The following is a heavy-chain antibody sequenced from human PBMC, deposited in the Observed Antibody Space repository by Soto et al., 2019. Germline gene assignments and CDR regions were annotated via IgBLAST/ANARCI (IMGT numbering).Heavy chain of an antibody. CDR1: GGSISSYY. Sequence: SETLSLTCTVPGGSISSYYWSWIRQPPGKGLEWIGYIYYSGSTNYNPSLKSRVTISVDTSKNQFSLKLSSVTAADTAVYYCARGLPKGYYGSGSHRAHFDYWGQGTLVTVSS. D-gene: IGHD3-10*01. V-gene: IGHV4-59*01. CDR2: IYYSGST. J-gene: IGHJ4*02. CDR3: ARGLPKGYYGSGSHRAHFDY.